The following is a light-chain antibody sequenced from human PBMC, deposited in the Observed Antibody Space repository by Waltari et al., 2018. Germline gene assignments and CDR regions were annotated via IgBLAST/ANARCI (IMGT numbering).Light chain of an antibody. CDR2: GNT. J-gene: IGLJ3*02. V-gene: IGLV1-40*01. CDR1: SSHIGAGYA. Sequence: QSVLTQPPSVSGAPGQRVTISCTGSSSHIGAGYAVHWYQQVPGTAPKLPIYGNTNRPSGVPDRFSGSKSGTSASLAITGLQAEDEADYYCQSYDSSLSGWVFGGGTKLTVL. CDR3: QSYDSSLSGWV.